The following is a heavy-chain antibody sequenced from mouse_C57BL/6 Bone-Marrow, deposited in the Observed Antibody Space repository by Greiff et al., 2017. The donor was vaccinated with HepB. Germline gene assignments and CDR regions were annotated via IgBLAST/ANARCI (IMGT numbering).Heavy chain of an antibody. J-gene: IGHJ4*01. CDR3: TKASTLYYAMDY. CDR2: IDPENGDT. Sequence: EVKLMESGAELVRPGASVKLSCTASGFNIKDDYMHWVKQRPEQGLEWIGWIDPENGDTEYASKFQGKATITADTSSNTAYLQLSSLTSEDTAVYYCTKASTLYYAMDYWGQGTSVTVSS. V-gene: IGHV14-4*01. D-gene: IGHD6-1*01. CDR1: GFNIKDDY.